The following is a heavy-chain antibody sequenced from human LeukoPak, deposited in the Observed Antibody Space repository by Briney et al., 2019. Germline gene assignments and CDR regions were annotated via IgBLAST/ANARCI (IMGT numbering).Heavy chain of an antibody. D-gene: IGHD3-3*01. J-gene: IGHJ4*02. Sequence: PGGSLRLSCAASGFTFSSYAMSWVRQAPGKGLEWVSAISGSGGSTYYADSVKGRFTISRDNAKNSLYLQMNSLRAEDTAVYYCARDFGRDESPSLEWLLAPKPFDYWGQGTLVTVSS. CDR2: ISGSGGST. CDR1: GFTFSSYA. CDR3: ARDFGRDESPSLEWLLAPKPFDY. V-gene: IGHV3-23*01.